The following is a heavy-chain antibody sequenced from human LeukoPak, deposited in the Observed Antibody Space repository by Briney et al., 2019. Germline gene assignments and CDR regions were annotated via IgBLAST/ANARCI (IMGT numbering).Heavy chain of an antibody. Sequence: GGSLRLSCAASGFTFSSYWMSWVRQAPGKGLEWVANIKQDGSEKYYVDSVKGRFTISRDNAKNSLYLQMNSLRAEDTAVYYCARLWCSSNSCYFLDYWGQGTLVTVSS. CDR3: ARLWCSSNSCYFLDY. CDR1: GFTFSSYW. CDR2: IKQDGSEK. D-gene: IGHD2-2*01. J-gene: IGHJ4*02. V-gene: IGHV3-7*03.